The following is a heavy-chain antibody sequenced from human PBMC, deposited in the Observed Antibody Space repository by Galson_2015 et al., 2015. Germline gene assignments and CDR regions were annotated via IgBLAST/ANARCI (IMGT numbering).Heavy chain of an antibody. D-gene: IGHD3-3*01. CDR3: AREGRDFWSGYYPIDY. J-gene: IGHJ4*02. CDR2: ISAYNGNT. CDR1: GYTFTSYG. V-gene: IGHV1-18*01. Sequence: SVKVSCKASGYTFTSYGISWVRQAPGQGLEWMGWISAYNGNTDYAQKLQGRVTMTTDTSTSTAYMELRSLRSDDTAVYYCAREGRDFWSGYYPIDYWGQGTLVTVSS.